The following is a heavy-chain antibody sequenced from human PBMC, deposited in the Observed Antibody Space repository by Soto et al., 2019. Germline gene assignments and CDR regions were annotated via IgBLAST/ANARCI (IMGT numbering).Heavy chain of an antibody. Sequence: SETLSLTYTVSGGSTSSDNYWSWIRQPPGKGLEWIGHIYYSGNTDYNPSLKSRLAISIDTSKNQFSLKLSSVTAADTAVYFCAREGGESSDGLYYFDSWGQGSLVTVSS. J-gene: IGHJ4*02. CDR3: AREGGESSDGLYYFDS. V-gene: IGHV4-30-4*01. CDR1: GGSTSSDNY. D-gene: IGHD3-16*01. CDR2: IYYSGNT.